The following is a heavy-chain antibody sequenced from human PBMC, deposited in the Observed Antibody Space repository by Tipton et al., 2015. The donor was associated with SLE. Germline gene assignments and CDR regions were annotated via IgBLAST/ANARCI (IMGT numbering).Heavy chain of an antibody. D-gene: IGHD2-2*01. V-gene: IGHV4-59*01. CDR2: IYYSGST. Sequence: LRLSCTVSGGSISSYYWSWIRQPPGKGLEWIGYIYYSGSTNCNPSLKSRVTISVDTSKNQFSLKLSSVTAADTAVYYCARGKGYCSSTSCYAYYYYMDVWGKGTTVTVS. J-gene: IGHJ6*03. CDR3: ARGKGYCSSTSCYAYYYYMDV. CDR1: GGSISSYY.